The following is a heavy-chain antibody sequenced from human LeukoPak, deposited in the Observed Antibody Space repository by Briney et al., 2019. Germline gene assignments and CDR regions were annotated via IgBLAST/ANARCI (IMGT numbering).Heavy chain of an antibody. CDR2: INSDGSIT. CDR3: ARRAGAYSHPYDY. V-gene: IGHV3-74*01. CDR1: GFTFSTYW. Sequence: PGGSLRLSCAVSGFTFSTYWMHWVRQVPGKGLVWVSRINSDGSITSYADAVKGRFTISRDNAKNTLYLQMNSLRAEDTAVYYCARRAGAYSHPYDYWGQGTLVTVSS. J-gene: IGHJ4*02. D-gene: IGHD4/OR15-4a*01.